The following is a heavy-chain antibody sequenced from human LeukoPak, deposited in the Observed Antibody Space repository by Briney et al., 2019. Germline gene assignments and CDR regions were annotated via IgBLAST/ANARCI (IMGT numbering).Heavy chain of an antibody. Sequence: GGSLRLSCTASGFILGDHAMSWVRQAPGKGLEWVGFIRSKAYGGTTEYAASVKGRFTISRDDSNSIVHLQMNSLKTEDTAVYFCTRGPIHLWLYYGMDDWGQGTTVTVSS. CDR3: TRGPIHLWLYYGMDD. V-gene: IGHV3-49*04. D-gene: IGHD5-18*01. CDR2: IRSKAYGGTT. CDR1: GFILGDHA. J-gene: IGHJ6*02.